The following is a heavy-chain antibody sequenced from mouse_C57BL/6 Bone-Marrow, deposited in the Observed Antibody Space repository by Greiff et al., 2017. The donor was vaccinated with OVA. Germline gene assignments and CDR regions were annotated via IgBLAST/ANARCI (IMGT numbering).Heavy chain of an antibody. D-gene: IGHD1-1*01. CDR1: GFSLSTSGMG. V-gene: IGHV8-12*01. CDR3: ARRPYYGSGYGYFDV. Sequence: QVQLKQSGPGILQSSQTLSLTCSFSGFSLSTSGMGVSWIRQPSGKGLEWLAHIYWDDDKRYNPSLKSRLTISKDTSRNQVFLKITSVDTADTATYYCARRPYYGSGYGYFDVWGTGTTVTVSS. CDR2: IYWDDDK. J-gene: IGHJ1*03.